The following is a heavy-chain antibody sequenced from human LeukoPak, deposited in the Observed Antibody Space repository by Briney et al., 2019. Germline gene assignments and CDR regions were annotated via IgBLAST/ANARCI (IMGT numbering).Heavy chain of an antibody. CDR3: ARDLDERAAPLDYGMDV. V-gene: IGHV1-18*01. J-gene: IGHJ6*02. D-gene: IGHD2-15*01. Sequence: ASVKVSCKASGYTFTSYGISWVRQAPGQGLEWMGWISAYNGNTNYAQKLQGRVTMTTDTSTSTAYVELRSLRSDDTAVYYCARDLDERAAPLDYGMDVWGQGTTVTVSS. CDR1: GYTFTSYG. CDR2: ISAYNGNT.